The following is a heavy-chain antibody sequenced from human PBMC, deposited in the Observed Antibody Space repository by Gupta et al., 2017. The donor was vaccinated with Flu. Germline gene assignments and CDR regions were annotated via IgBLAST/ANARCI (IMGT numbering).Heavy chain of an antibody. J-gene: IGHJ6*02. CDR1: GFTFDDYA. Sequence: EVQLVESGGGLVQPGRSLRLSCAASGFTFDDYAMHWVRQAPGKGLEWVSGISWNSGSIGYADSVKGRFTISRDNAKNSLYLQMNSLRAEDTALYYCAKEHRGVVATGYYYYYGMDVWGQGTTVTVSS. V-gene: IGHV3-9*01. CDR3: AKEHRGVVATGYYYYYGMDV. D-gene: IGHD5-12*01. CDR2: ISWNSGSI.